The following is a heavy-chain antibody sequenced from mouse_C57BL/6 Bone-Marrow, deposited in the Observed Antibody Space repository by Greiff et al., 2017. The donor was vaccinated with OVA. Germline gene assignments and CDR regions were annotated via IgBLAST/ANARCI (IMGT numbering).Heavy chain of an antibody. Sequence: QVQLKQSGAELVKPGASVKVSCKASGYTFTSYWMHWVKQRPGQGLEWIGRIHPSDSETNYNQKFKGKATLTVDKSSSTAYMQLSSLTSEDSAVYYCAIDYAMDYWGQGTSVTVSS. CDR2: IHPSDSET. CDR3: AIDYAMDY. J-gene: IGHJ4*01. CDR1: GYTFTSYW. V-gene: IGHV1-74*01.